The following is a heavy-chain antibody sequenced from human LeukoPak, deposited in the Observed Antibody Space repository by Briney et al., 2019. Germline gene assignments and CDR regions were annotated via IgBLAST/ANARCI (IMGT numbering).Heavy chain of an antibody. CDR2: IYYSGST. CDR3: ARGYYDFWSGDYYGMDV. D-gene: IGHD3-3*01. V-gene: IGHV4-59*08. J-gene: IGHJ6*02. CDR1: GGSISSYY. Sequence: SETLSLTCTVPGGSISSYYWSWIRQPPGKGLEWIGYIYYSGSTNYNPSLKSRVTISVDTSKNQFSLKLSSVTAADTAVYYCARGYYDFWSGDYYGMDVWGQGTTVTVSS.